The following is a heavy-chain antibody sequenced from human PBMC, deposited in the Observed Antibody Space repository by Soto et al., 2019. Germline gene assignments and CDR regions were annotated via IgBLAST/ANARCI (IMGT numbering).Heavy chain of an antibody. CDR3: STDIGIYGVDI. Sequence: EVQLVESGGGFVQPGGSLRLSCVASRFSFTNAWMSWVRQAPGKGPEWVGRIKSKTDGGTADYAAPVKGRFTISRDDSQNTLYLHMDSLNTEDTALYHCSTDIGIYGVDIWGQGTTVTVSS. V-gene: IGHV3-15*01. D-gene: IGHD1-26*01. CDR2: IKSKTDGGTA. CDR1: RFSFTNAW. J-gene: IGHJ6*02.